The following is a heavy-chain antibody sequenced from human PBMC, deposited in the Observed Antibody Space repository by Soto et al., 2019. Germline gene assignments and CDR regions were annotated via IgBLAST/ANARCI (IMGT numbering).Heavy chain of an antibody. CDR2: INPNSGGT. D-gene: IGHD2-2*01. CDR1: GYTFTGYY. J-gene: IGHJ6*02. V-gene: IGHV1-2*04. CDR3: AIELEVVVVPAAPGLRYYGMDV. Sequence: ASVKVSCKASGYTFTGYYMHWVRQAPGQGLEWMGWINPNSGGTNYAQKFKGWVTMTRDTSISTAYMEMSRLRSDDTAVYYCAIELEVVVVPAAPGLRYYGMDVWGQGTTVTVSS.